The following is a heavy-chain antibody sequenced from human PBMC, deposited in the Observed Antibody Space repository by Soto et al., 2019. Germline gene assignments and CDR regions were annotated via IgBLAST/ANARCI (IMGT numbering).Heavy chain of an antibody. Sequence: QVQLVQSGAEVKKPGAAVQVSCKASGYNFTSYGISWVRQAPGQGLEWMGWISAYNGNTNYAQKLQGRVTMTTDTSTSTAYMELRSLRSDDTAVYYCATTVAFIAVASNDDYWGQGTLVTVSS. CDR1: GYNFTSYG. D-gene: IGHD6-19*01. J-gene: IGHJ4*02. V-gene: IGHV1-18*01. CDR3: ATTVAFIAVASNDDY. CDR2: ISAYNGNT.